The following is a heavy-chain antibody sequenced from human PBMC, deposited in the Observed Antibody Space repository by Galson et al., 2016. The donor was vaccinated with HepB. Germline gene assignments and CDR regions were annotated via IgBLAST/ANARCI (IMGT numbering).Heavy chain of an antibody. V-gene: IGHV3-74*01. CDR2: IGGDGSST. CDR3: ARGSHYGMDV. Sequence: SLRLSCAASGFSNRYWMHWVRQAPGKGLVWVSRIGGDGSSTSYADSVKGRFGISRDNAKNTLYLHMTSLTVEDTAVYFCARGSHYGMDVWGQGTTVTVSS. J-gene: IGHJ6*02. CDR1: GFSNRYW.